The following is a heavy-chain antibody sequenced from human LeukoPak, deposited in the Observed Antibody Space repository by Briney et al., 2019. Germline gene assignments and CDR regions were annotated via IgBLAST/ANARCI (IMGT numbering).Heavy chain of an antibody. J-gene: IGHJ6*03. CDR1: GFTFSSYG. CDR3: AKDARIAVAGTPYYYYYYMDV. D-gene: IGHD6-19*01. CDR2: IRSDESNK. V-gene: IGHV3-30*02. Sequence: GGSLRLSCAASGFTFSSYGKHWVRQAPGKGLEWVTFIRSDESNKYYADSVKGRFTISRDNSKNTLYLQMNSLRAENTAVYYCAKDARIAVAGTPYYYYYYMDVWGKGTTVTVSS.